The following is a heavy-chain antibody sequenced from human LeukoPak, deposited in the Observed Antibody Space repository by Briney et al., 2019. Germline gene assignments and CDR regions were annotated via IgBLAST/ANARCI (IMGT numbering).Heavy chain of an antibody. V-gene: IGHV3-23*01. CDR3: ARDRRYCSGGSCYGRKQVTTN. D-gene: IGHD2-15*01. CDR2: ISGSGGST. Sequence: PGGSLRLSCAASGFTFSSYAMSWVRQAPGKGLEWVSAISGSGGSTYYADSVKGRFTISRDNSKNTLYLQMNSLRAEDTAVYYCARDRRYCSGGSCYGRKQVTTNWGKGTLVTVSS. J-gene: IGHJ4*02. CDR1: GFTFSSYA.